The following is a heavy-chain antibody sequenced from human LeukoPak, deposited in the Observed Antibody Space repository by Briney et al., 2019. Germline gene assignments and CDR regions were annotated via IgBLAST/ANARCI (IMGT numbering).Heavy chain of an antibody. J-gene: IGHJ4*02. CDR3: ARNKCQRDHTTTSCYSGY. V-gene: IGHV1-18*01. Sequence: GASVKVSCKASGYTFTSYGISWVRQAPGQGLEWMGWINVYNGNTNYAQKLQGRVTMTTDTSTSTAYMEVRSLRSDDTAIYFCARNKCQRDHTTTSCYSGYWGQGTLVTVSS. D-gene: IGHD2-2*01. CDR1: GYTFTSYG. CDR2: INVYNGNT.